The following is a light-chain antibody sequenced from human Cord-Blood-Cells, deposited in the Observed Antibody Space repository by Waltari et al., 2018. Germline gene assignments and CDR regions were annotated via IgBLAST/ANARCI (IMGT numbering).Light chain of an antibody. CDR2: EVS. Sequence: QSALTQPPSASGSPGQSVTISCTGTSSDVGGYNYVSWYQQHPGKAPKLMIYEVSKRPLGVPDRFSGSKSGNTASLTVSGLQAEDEAEYYCSSYAGSNNYVFGTGTKVTVL. J-gene: IGLJ1*01. CDR1: SSDVGGYNY. V-gene: IGLV2-8*01. CDR3: SSYAGSNNYV.